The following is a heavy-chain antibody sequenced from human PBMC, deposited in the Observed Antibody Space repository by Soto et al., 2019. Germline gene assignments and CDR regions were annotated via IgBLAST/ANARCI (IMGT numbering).Heavy chain of an antibody. D-gene: IGHD2-2*01. CDR1: GVSLSSGGYF. Sequence: ETLCTTCPVSGVSLSSGGYFWTWIRQPPGKGLESIGYIYYSGSTNYSPSLKSRVTISLDTSKNQFSLKLSSVTAAETAVYYCERGVPAAQYYFDYWGQGTLVTVS. CDR3: ERGVPAAQYYFDY. J-gene: IGHJ4*02. CDR2: IYYSGST. V-gene: IGHV4-61*08.